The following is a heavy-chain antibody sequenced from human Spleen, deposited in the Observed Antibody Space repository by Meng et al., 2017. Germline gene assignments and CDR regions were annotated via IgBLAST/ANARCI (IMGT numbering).Heavy chain of an antibody. D-gene: IGHD6-13*01. CDR1: GCTFRRYA. CDR2: IIPIFGTA. CDR3: ARDEDISAAGKLFGDY. Sequence: HAQLVAAGAAGKKPGSSVKVSCMASGCTFRRYACSCVPQAPGQGLEWMGGIIPIFGTANYAQKFQGRVTITADESTSTAYMELSSLRSEDTAVYYCARDEDISAAGKLFGDYWGQGTLVTVSS. J-gene: IGHJ4*02. V-gene: IGHV1-69*01.